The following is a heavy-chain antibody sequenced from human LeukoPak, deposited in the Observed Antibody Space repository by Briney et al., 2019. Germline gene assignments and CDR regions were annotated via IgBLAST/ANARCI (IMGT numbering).Heavy chain of an antibody. D-gene: IGHD3-3*01. Sequence: ASVKVSCKASGHTFTGYYMHWVRQAPGQGLEWMGWINPNSGGTNYAQKFQGRVTMTRDTSISTAYMELSRLRSDDTAVYYCARDMEWLPHGGYYYYYYMDVWGKGTTVTVSS. CDR2: INPNSGGT. J-gene: IGHJ6*03. CDR1: GHTFTGYY. V-gene: IGHV1-2*02. CDR3: ARDMEWLPHGGYYYYYYMDV.